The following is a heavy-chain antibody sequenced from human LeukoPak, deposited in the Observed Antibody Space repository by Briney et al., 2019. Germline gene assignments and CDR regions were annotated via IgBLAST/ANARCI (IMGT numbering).Heavy chain of an antibody. J-gene: IGHJ4*02. V-gene: IGHV3-53*01. CDR3: ARARLGDRFDY. D-gene: IGHD3-16*01. CDR1: GFAVSSNY. Sequence: GGSLRLSCAASGFAVSSNYMTWVRQAPGKGLYWVSVIYSGGSTYYADSVKGRFTISRDNSKNTLYLQMNSLRAEDTAVYYCARARLGDRFDYWGQGTLVTVSS. CDR2: IYSGGST.